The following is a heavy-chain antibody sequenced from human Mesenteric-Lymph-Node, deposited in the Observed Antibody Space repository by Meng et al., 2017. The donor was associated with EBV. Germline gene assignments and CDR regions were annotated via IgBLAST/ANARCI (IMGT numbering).Heavy chain of an antibody. Sequence: QVQPTEAGPGLGKPSGTPSLTCAVSGGSIYESHWWSWVRQPPGKGLEWIGETYHSGSSNYSPSLKSRVSMSVDNSKNQFSLTLHSVTAADTAVYYCARGLGGSGKYHFDFWGPGILVTVSS. J-gene: IGHJ4*02. CDR1: GGSIYESHW. D-gene: IGHD3-10*01. CDR2: TYHSGSS. V-gene: IGHV4-4*02. CDR3: ARGLGGSGKYHFDF.